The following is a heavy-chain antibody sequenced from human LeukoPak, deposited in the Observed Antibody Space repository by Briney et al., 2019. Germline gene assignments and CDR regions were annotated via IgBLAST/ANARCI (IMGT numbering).Heavy chain of an antibody. D-gene: IGHD2-2*01. Sequence: ASVKVSCKASGYTFTSYGISRVRQAPGQGLEWMGWISAYNGNTNYAQKLQGRVTMTTDTSTSTAYMELRSLRSDDTAVYYCARVANIVVVPAAMDYWGQGTLVTVSS. V-gene: IGHV1-18*01. CDR3: ARVANIVVVPAAMDY. J-gene: IGHJ4*02. CDR1: GYTFTSYG. CDR2: ISAYNGNT.